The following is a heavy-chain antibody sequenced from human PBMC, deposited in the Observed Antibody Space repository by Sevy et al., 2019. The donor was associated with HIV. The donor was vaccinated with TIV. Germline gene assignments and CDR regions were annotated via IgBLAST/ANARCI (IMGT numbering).Heavy chain of an antibody. CDR2: THNSERN. V-gene: IGHV4-31*03. Sequence: SETLSLTCTVSGGSINSGGYYWSWIRQHPGKGLEWIGHTHNSERNDYNPSLKSRISISVDTSKNQFSLKVRSLTAADTAVYYCARGAASGTLYYWGQGTLVTVSS. J-gene: IGHJ4*02. CDR1: GGSINSGGYY. D-gene: IGHD6-13*01. CDR3: ARGAASGTLYY.